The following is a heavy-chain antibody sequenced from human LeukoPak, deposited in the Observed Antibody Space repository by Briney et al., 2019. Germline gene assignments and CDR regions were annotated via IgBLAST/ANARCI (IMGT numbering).Heavy chain of an antibody. CDR2: ISAYNGNT. J-gene: IGHJ4*02. CDR3: ARDKGPRWEDY. V-gene: IGHV1-18*01. D-gene: IGHD1-26*01. CDR1: GYTFTSYS. Sequence: GASVKVSCKASGYTFTSYSISWVRQAPGQGLEWMGWISAYNGNTNYAQKFQGRVTMTRDRSISTVHMDLSRLTYDDTAVYYCARDKGPRWEDYWGQGTLVTVSS.